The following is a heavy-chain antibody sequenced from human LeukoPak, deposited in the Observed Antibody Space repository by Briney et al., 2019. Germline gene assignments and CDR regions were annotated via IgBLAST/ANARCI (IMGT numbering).Heavy chain of an antibody. D-gene: IGHD6-19*01. CDR1: GYTFTSYG. J-gene: IGHJ6*03. CDR2: ISAYNGNT. CDR3: ARDLHSSGWRNYYYYYMDV. V-gene: IGHV1-18*01. Sequence: ASVKVSCKASGYTFTSYGISWVRQAPGQGLEWMGWISAYNGNTKYAQKLQGRVTMTTDTSTSTAYMELRSLRSDDTAVYYCARDLHSSGWRNYYYYYMDVWGKGTTVTVSS.